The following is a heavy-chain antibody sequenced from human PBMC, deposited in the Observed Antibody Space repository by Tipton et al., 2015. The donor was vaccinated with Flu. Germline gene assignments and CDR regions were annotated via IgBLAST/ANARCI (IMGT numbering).Heavy chain of an antibody. Sequence: SLRLSCAASGFTFSSYWMHWVRQAPGKGLVWVSRIKIDGSYTTYADSVKDRFTISRDNAKNTLFLQMNSLRAEDTAVYYCASSYGWVGLNWGQGSLVTVSS. CDR3: ASSYGWVGLN. D-gene: IGHD5-18*01. J-gene: IGHJ4*02. V-gene: IGHV3-74*01. CDR1: GFTFSSYW. CDR2: IKIDGSYT.